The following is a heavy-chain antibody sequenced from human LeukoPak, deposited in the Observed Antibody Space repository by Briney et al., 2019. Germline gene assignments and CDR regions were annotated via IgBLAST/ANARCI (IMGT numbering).Heavy chain of an antibody. CDR1: GFTFSSHD. CDR3: AKGSGWEVSYYYYYMDV. CDR2: ISYDGGKK. V-gene: IGHV3-30*18. Sequence: GGSLRLSCAASGFTFSSHDMHWVRQAPGKGLEWVAIISYDGGKKDYADSVKGRFTISRDNSKNTLYLQMNSLRAEDTAVYYCAKGSGWEVSYYYYYMDVWGKGTTVTISS. J-gene: IGHJ6*03. D-gene: IGHD1-26*01.